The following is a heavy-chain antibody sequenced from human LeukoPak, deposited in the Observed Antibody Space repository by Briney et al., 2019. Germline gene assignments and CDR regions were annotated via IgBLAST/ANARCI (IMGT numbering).Heavy chain of an antibody. Sequence: ASVKVSCKASGYTFTGYYMHWVRQAPGQGLEWMGWMNPNNGKTGCSQKFQGRVTMTRDTSISTVYIDLSSLTSEDTAVYFCARVLGKKTAAGPALAYWGQGTLVTVSS. CDR2: MNPNNGKT. J-gene: IGHJ4*02. CDR3: ARVLGKKTAAGPALAY. V-gene: IGHV1-8*02. D-gene: IGHD1-14*01. CDR1: GYTFTGYY.